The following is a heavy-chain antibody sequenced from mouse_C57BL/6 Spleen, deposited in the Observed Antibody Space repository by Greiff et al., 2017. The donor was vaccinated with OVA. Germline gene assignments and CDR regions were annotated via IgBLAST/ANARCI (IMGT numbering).Heavy chain of an antibody. J-gene: IGHJ4*01. CDR3: ARWGYYGSNAMDY. V-gene: IGHV1-50*01. Sequence: QVQLQQPGAELVKPGASVKLSCKASGYTFTSYWMQWVKQRPGQGLEWIGEIDPSDSYTNYTQKFKGKATLTVDTSSSTAYMQLSSLTSEDSAVYYCARWGYYGSNAMDYWGQGTSVTVSS. CDR1: GYTFTSYW. CDR2: IDPSDSYT. D-gene: IGHD1-1*01.